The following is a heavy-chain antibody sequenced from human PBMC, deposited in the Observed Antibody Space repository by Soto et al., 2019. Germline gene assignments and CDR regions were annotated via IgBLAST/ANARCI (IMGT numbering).Heavy chain of an antibody. D-gene: IGHD3-16*01. CDR1: EFTFRSYW. Sequence: EVQLVDSGGGLVQPGGSLRLSCAASEFTFRSYWMHWVRQSPGKGLVWVSRISGDGSSTTSSESVMGRFTISRDNSKNTVYLKIDSLRAEDTAVYYCARSLLGDYGAFARWGQGTMVTV. CDR3: ARSLLGDYGAFAR. V-gene: IGHV3-74*03. CDR2: ISGDGSST. J-gene: IGHJ3*01.